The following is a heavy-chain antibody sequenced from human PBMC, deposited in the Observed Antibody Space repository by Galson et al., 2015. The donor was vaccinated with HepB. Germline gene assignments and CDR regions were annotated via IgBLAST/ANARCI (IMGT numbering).Heavy chain of an antibody. Sequence: SVKVSCKASGYIFTSYGISWVRQVPGQGLEWMGWISAYNGNTNYAQKLQGRVTMTTDTSTRTAYMELKSLRSDDTAVYYCARVGTTYYYFDYWGQGTLVTVSS. CDR1: GYIFTSYG. J-gene: IGHJ4*02. CDR2: ISAYNGNT. CDR3: ARVGTTYYYFDY. D-gene: IGHD1-1*01. V-gene: IGHV1-18*01.